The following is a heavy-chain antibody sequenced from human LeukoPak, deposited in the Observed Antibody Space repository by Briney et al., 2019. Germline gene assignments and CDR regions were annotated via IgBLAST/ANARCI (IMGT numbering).Heavy chain of an antibody. CDR2: ISGSGGST. J-gene: IGHJ4*02. D-gene: IGHD4-17*01. CDR3: AKNDYGDSAADY. CDR1: GFTFSSYA. V-gene: IGHV3-23*01. Sequence: LGGSLRLSCAASGFTFSSYAMSWVRQAPGKGLEWVSAISGSGGSTYYADSVKGRFTISRDNSKNTPYLQMNSLRAENTAVYYCAKNDYGDSAADYWGQGTLVTVSS.